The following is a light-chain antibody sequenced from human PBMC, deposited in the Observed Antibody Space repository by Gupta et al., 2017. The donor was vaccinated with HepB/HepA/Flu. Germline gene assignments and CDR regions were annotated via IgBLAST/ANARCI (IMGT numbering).Light chain of an antibody. CDR3: QQANSFPPT. V-gene: IGKV1-12*01. J-gene: IGKJ1*01. CDR2: AAS. Sequence: ETQMTQSPSSVSASVGDRVTITCRASQHISSWLAWYQQKPGKAPHLLIYAASSLQSGVPSRFSGSGPGTDFTLTISSLQPEDSATYYCQQANSFPPTFGQGTKVEIK. CDR1: QHISSW.